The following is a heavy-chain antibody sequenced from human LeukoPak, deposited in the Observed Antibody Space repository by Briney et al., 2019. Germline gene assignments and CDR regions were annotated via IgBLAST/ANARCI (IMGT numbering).Heavy chain of an antibody. V-gene: IGHV4-4*07. D-gene: IGHD2-2*01. CDR1: GASISSYY. CDR3: ARDTAAGYFDP. J-gene: IGHJ5*02. Sequence: PSETLSLTCSVSGASISSYYWSWFRQPAGRGLEYIGRISSSGSTNYYHSFESRVSISIDTSSNQVSLRLSPVTAADTAVYFRARDTAAGYFDPWGQGILVTVSS. CDR2: ISSSGST.